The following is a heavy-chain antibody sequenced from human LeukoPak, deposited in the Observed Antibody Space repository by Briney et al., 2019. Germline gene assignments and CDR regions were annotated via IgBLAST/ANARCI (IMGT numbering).Heavy chain of an antibody. Sequence: GGSLRLSCAASGFTFSSYSMNWVRQAPGKGLEWVSSISSSSSYIYYADSVKGRFTISRDNAKNSLYLQMNSLRAEDTAVYYCARDRDYYDSSGRYSWFDPWGQGTLVTVSS. CDR3: ARDRDYYDSSGRYSWFDP. J-gene: IGHJ5*02. V-gene: IGHV3-21*01. CDR1: GFTFSSYS. D-gene: IGHD3-22*01. CDR2: ISSSSSYI.